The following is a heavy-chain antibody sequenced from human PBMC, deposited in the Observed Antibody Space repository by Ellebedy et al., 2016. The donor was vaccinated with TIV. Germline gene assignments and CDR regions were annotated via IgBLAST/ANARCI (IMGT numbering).Heavy chain of an antibody. V-gene: IGHV4-39*01. J-gene: IGHJ3*02. CDR3: ARSRYSGSYSNVAFDI. D-gene: IGHD1-26*01. CDR2: IYYSGST. Sequence: SETLSLXCTVSGGSISSYYWGWIRQPPGKGLEWIGSIYYSGSTYYNPSLKSRVTISVDTSKNQFSLKLSSVTAADTAVYYCARSRYSGSYSNVAFDIWGQGTMVTVSS. CDR1: GGSISSYY.